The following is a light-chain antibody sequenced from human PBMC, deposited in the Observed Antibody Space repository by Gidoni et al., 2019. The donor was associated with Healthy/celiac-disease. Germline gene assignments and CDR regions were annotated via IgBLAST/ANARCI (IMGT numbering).Light chain of an antibody. CDR3: QQYYSTTLT. CDR1: QRVLYSSNNKNY. CDR2: WAS. Sequence: DIVMTQSPDSLAVSLGERATINCKSSQRVLYSSNNKNYLAWYQQKPGQPPKLLIYWASTRESGVPDRFSGSGSGTDFTLTISSLQAEDVAVYYCQQYYSTTLTFXGXTKVEIK. J-gene: IGKJ4*01. V-gene: IGKV4-1*01.